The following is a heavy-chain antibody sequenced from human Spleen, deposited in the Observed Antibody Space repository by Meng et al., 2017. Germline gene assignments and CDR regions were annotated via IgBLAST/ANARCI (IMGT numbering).Heavy chain of an antibody. CDR2: IYYSGST. V-gene: IGHV4-59*08. Sequence: GSLRLSCTVSGDSISSYYWSWIRQPPGKGLEWIGYIYYSGSTNYNPSLKSRVTMSLDTSKNQFSLRLTSVTAADTAVYYCATGRGDYWGQGTLVTVSS. D-gene: IGHD3-16*01. J-gene: IGHJ4*02. CDR1: GDSISSYY. CDR3: ATGRGDY.